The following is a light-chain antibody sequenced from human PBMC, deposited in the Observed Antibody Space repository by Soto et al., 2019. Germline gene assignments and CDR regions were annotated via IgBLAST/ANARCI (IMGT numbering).Light chain of an antibody. CDR1: QSVSNN. CDR3: QQYNNWWT. CDR2: GAS. J-gene: IGKJ1*01. V-gene: IGKV3-15*01. Sequence: EVVMTQSPATLSVSPGGRATLSCRASQSVSNNLAWYQQKPGQAPRLLIYGASTRATGIPARFSGSGSGTEFTLTISSLQSEDFAVYYCQQYNNWWTFGQGTKVEIK.